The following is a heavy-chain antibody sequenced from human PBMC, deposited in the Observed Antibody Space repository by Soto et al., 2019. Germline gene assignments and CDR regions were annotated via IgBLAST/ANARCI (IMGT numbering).Heavy chain of an antibody. Sequence: PSETLSLTCAVSGASVSSTYWWSWVRQPPGKGPEWIGEISHRGSANYNPSLKSRVTISVDISKSQFSLRLTSVTAADTAVYYCARYNAASGTYYFDYWGQGALVT. J-gene: IGHJ4*02. D-gene: IGHD6-13*01. CDR3: ARYNAASGTYYFDY. CDR2: ISHRGSA. V-gene: IGHV4-4*02. CDR1: GASVSSTYW.